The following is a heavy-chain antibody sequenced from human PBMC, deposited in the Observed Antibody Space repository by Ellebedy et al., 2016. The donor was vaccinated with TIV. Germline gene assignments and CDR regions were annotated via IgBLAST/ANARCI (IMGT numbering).Heavy chain of an antibody. CDR3: RNYYYGMDV. CDR2: INHSGST. V-gene: IGHV4-34*01. J-gene: IGHJ6*02. CDR1: GGSFSGYY. Sequence: GSLRLXXAVYGGSFSGYYWSWIRQPPGKGLEWIGEINHSGSTNYNPSLKSRVTISVDTSKNQFSLKLSSVTAADTAVYYCRNYYYGMDVWGQGTTVTVSS.